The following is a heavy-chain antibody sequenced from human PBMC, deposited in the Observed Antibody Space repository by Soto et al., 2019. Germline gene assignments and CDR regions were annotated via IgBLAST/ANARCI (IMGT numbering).Heavy chain of an antibody. V-gene: IGHV1-46*01. CDR2: INPSGGST. Sequence: GASVKVSCKASGYTFTSYYMHWVRQAPGQGLEWMGIINPSGGSTSYAQKFQGRVTMTRDTSTSTVYMELSSLRSEDTAVYYCASTGDIVVVPAARHYYYYGMDVWGQGTTVTVSS. D-gene: IGHD2-2*01. CDR1: GYTFTSYY. CDR3: ASTGDIVVVPAARHYYYYGMDV. J-gene: IGHJ6*02.